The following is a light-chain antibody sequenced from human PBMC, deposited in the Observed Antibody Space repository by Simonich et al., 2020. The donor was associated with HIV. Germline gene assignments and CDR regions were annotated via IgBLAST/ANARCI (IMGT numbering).Light chain of an antibody. CDR1: QSLVHSDGNTY. Sequence: DVVMTQSPLSLPVTLGQPASISCRSSQSLVHSDGNTYLNWFKQRPGQSPRRLIYKVLSRDSGVPDRFSGRGSGTDFTLKISRVEAEDVGVYYCMQALQTPRTFGQGTKVEIK. CDR2: KVL. CDR3: MQALQTPRT. V-gene: IGKV2-30*02. J-gene: IGKJ1*01.